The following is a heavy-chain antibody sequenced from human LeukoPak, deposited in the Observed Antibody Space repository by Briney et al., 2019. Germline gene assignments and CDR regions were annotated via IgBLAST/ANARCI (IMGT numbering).Heavy chain of an antibody. Sequence: GGSLRLSCAASGFTFSSYGMHWVRQAPGNGLEWVAFIRYDGSNKYYADSVKGRFTISRDNSKNTMYLQMTSLRAEDTAVYYCGKERGGVIVIEVRGVDYWGQGALVTVSS. CDR1: GFTFSSYG. D-gene: IGHD3-16*02. CDR2: IRYDGSNK. J-gene: IGHJ4*02. V-gene: IGHV3-30*02. CDR3: GKERGGVIVIEVRGVDY.